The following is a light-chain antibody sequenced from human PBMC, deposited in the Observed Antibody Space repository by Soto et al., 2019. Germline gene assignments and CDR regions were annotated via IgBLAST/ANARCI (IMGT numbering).Light chain of an antibody. J-gene: IGKJ1*01. Sequence: DIQMTQSPSTLPASVGDRVTITCRASQSISNWLAWYQQKPRTAPKVLIYHASNLQSGVPSRFSGSGSGTEFTLTISSLQPDDFATYYCQQYNSYSFGQGTKVDI. CDR3: QQYNSYS. V-gene: IGKV1-5*01. CDR1: QSISNW. CDR2: HAS.